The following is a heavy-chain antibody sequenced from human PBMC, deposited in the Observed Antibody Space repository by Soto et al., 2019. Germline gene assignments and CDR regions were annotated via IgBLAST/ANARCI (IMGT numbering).Heavy chain of an antibody. CDR3: ERGSGNWFDP. V-gene: IGHV4-39*01. CDR2: IYYSGST. D-gene: IGHD3-10*01. Sequence: XATLSLTCTVSGGSISSSSYYWGWIRQPPGKGLEWIGSIYYSGSTYYNPSLKSRVTISVDTSKNQFSLKLSSVTAADTAVYYCERGSGNWFDPWGQRTLVTVSS. J-gene: IGHJ5*02. CDR1: GGSISSSSYY.